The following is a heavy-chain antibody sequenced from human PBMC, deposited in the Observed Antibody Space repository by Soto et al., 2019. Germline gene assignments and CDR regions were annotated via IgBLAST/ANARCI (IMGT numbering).Heavy chain of an antibody. Sequence: EVQLLESGGGLVQPGGSLRVSCAASGFTFSSYAMNWVRQAPGKGLEWVSTISGSGDSTYYADSVKGRFTISRDNSKNTLYLQMNSLRAEDTAVYYCAKAGGQQVALPPNWFDPWGQGTPVTVSS. CDR3: AKAGGQQVALPPNWFDP. J-gene: IGHJ5*02. D-gene: IGHD6-13*01. V-gene: IGHV3-23*01. CDR1: GFTFSSYA. CDR2: ISGSGDST.